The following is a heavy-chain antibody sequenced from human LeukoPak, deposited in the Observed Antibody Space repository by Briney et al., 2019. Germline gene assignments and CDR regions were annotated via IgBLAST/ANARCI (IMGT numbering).Heavy chain of an antibody. D-gene: IGHD1-26*01. V-gene: IGHV3-48*02. J-gene: IGHJ4*02. CDR2: IGGTSETI. CDR1: GFTFSRYG. Sequence: PGGSLRLSCVVSGFTFSRYGMHWVRQAPGKGLEWVSYIGGTSETIYYADSVKGRFTVSRDNAKNSVFLQMSNLRDEDTAVYYCARDAPFLVGATYFDYWGQGTLVTVSS. CDR3: ARDAPFLVGATYFDY.